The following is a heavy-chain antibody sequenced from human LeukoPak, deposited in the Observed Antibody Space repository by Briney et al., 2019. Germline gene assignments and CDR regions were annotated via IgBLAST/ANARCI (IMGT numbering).Heavy chain of an antibody. V-gene: IGHV3-30*02. CDR2: IRYDGSNK. CDR1: GFTFSSYG. Sequence: GGSLRLSCAASGFTFSSYGMHWVREAPGKGLEWVAFIRYDGSNKYYADSVKGRFTISRDNSKNTLYLQMNSLRAEDTAVYYCAKEREYYYGSTAPDYWGQGTLVTVSS. D-gene: IGHD3-22*01. J-gene: IGHJ4*02. CDR3: AKEREYYYGSTAPDY.